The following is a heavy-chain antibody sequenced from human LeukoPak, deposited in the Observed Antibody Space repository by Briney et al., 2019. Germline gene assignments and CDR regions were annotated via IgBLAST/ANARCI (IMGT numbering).Heavy chain of an antibody. V-gene: IGHV1-18*01. J-gene: IGHJ4*02. CDR1: GDTFTNFG. D-gene: IGHD1-7*01. CDR3: ARNRGTTWWDAVGS. CDR2: ISADNGNK. Sequence: ASVKVSCKASGDTFTNFGISWVRQTPGQGLEWVGWISADNGNKFYGQKFQGRVIFSVDAATTTAYMDLTSLRSDDTAIYYCARNRGTTWWDAVGSWGQGTLVTVSS.